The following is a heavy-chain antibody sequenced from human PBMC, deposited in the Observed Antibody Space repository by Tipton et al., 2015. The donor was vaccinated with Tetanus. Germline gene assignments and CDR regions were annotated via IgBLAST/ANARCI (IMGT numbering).Heavy chain of an antibody. J-gene: IGHJ5*02. V-gene: IGHV4-39*01. CDR1: GGSISSSSYY. CDR2: IYYSGST. CDR3: ARGTSGWYHRFWFDP. Sequence: TLSLTCTVSGGSISSSSYYWGWIRQPPGKGLEWIGSIYYSGSTYYNPSLKSRVTISVDTSKNQFSLKLSSVTAADTAVYYCARGTSGWYHRFWFDPWGQGTLVTVSS. D-gene: IGHD6-19*01.